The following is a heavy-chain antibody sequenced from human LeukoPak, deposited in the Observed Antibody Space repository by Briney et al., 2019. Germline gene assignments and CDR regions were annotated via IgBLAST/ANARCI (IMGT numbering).Heavy chain of an antibody. D-gene: IGHD4-23*01. V-gene: IGHV4-61*02. CDR1: GGSISSGSYY. CDR3: AREIMSDYGGNTDAFDI. J-gene: IGHJ3*02. Sequence: SQTLSLTCTVSGGSISSGSYYWSWIRQPAGKGLEWIGRIYTSGSTNYNPSLKSRVTMSVDTSKNQFSLKLSSVTAADTAVYYCAREIMSDYGGNTDAFDIWGQGTMVTVSS. CDR2: IYTSGST.